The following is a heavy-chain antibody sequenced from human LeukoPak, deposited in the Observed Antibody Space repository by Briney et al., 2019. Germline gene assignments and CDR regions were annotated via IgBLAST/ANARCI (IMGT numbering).Heavy chain of an antibody. J-gene: IGHJ4*02. CDR1: GGSISTYY. D-gene: IGHD6-13*01. V-gene: IGHV4-4*07. CDR2: MYTSGST. Sequence: SETLSLTCTVSGGSISTYYWSWIRQPAGKGLEWIGRMYTSGSTNYNPSLKSRVTMSVDMSKNQFSLNLTSVTAADTAVYYCVSNIWGQQFGHWGQGTLVTVSS. CDR3: VSNIWGQQFGH.